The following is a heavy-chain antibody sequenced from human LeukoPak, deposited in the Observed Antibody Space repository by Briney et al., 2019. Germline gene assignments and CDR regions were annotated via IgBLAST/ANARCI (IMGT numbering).Heavy chain of an antibody. V-gene: IGHV4-39*01. CDR3: ARHSMTTVVTPGRGEFDY. CDR1: GGSISSGSYY. J-gene: IGHJ4*02. Sequence: SQTLSLTCTVSGGSISSGSYYWSWIRQPPGKGLEWIGEINHSGSTNYNPSLKSRVTISVDTSKNQFSLKLSSVTAADTAVYYCARHSMTTVVTPGRGEFDYWGQGTLVTVSS. CDR2: INHSGST. D-gene: IGHD4-23*01.